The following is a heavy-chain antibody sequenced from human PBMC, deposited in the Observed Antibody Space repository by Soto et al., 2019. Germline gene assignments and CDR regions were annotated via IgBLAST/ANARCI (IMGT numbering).Heavy chain of an antibody. CDR1: GGTFSSYA. J-gene: IGHJ6*02. CDR2: IIPIFGTA. V-gene: IGHV1-69*13. D-gene: IGHD6-6*01. Sequence: SVKVSCKASGGTFSSYAISWVRQAPGQGLEWMGGIIPIFGTANYAQKFQGRVTITADESTSTAYMELSSLRSGDTAVYYCARDSIAARYYYYGMDVWGQGTTVTVSS. CDR3: ARDSIAARYYYYGMDV.